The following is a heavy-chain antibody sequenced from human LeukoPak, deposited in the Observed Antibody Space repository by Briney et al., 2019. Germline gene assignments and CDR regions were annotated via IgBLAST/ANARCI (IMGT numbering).Heavy chain of an antibody. V-gene: IGHV3-21*01. CDR3: ARYRPSESRSGQATSLDY. CDR2: ISSSSSYI. D-gene: IGHD6-19*01. CDR1: GFTFSSYS. J-gene: IGHJ4*02. Sequence: GGSLRLSCAASGFTFSSYSMNWVRQAPGKGLEWVSSISSSSSYIYYADSVKGRFTISRDNSKNTLYLQMNSLRAEDTAVYYCARYRPSESRSGQATSLDYWGQGTLVTVSS.